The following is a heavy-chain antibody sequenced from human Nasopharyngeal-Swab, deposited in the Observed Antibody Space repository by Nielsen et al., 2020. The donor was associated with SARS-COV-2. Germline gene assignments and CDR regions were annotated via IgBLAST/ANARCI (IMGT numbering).Heavy chain of an antibody. D-gene: IGHD5-18*01. V-gene: IGHV3-33*01. CDR1: GYTFSSYG. J-gene: IGHJ4*02. CDR2: IWYDGSKK. Sequence: GESLKISCVASGYTFSSYGMHWVRQAPGKGLEWVALIWYDGSKKLYADSVKGRFTISRDDSKNTLYPQMNSLSADDTAVYYCSRDQSYGSLDDWGQGTLVTVSS. CDR3: SRDQSYGSLDD.